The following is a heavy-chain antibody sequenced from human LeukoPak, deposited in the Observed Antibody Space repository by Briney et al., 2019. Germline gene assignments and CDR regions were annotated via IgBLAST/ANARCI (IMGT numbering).Heavy chain of an antibody. CDR2: ISSSGSTI. Sequence: GGSLRLSCAASGFTFSNYGVSWVRQAPGKGLEWVSYISSSGSTIYYADSVKGRFTISRDNAKNSLFLQMNSLRAEDTAVYYCAGINDYGDPTGAFDIWGQGTKVTVSS. V-gene: IGHV3-48*04. CDR1: GFTFSNYG. CDR3: AGINDYGDPTGAFDI. D-gene: IGHD4-17*01. J-gene: IGHJ3*02.